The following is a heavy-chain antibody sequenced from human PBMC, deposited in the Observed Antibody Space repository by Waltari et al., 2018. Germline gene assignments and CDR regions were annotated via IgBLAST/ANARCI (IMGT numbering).Heavy chain of an antibody. CDR3: ARDRRPYCSGGSCYSGDY. CDR1: GGTFSSYA. V-gene: IGHV1-69*13. D-gene: IGHD2-15*01. J-gene: IGHJ4*02. CDR2: IIPIFGTA. Sequence: QVQLVQSGAEVKKPGSSVKVSCKASGGTFSSYAISWVRQAPGQGLEWMGGIIPIFGTANDAQKFQGRVTITADESTSTAYMELSSLRSEDTAVYYCARDRRPYCSGGSCYSGDYWGQGTLVTVSS.